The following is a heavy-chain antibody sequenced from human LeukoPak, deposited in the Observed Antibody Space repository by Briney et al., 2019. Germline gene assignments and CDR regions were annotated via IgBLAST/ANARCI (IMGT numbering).Heavy chain of an antibody. CDR1: GYTLTELS. V-gene: IGHV1-24*01. CDR3: ATVVLAIAAAGRRWFDP. CDR2: FDPEDGET. Sequence: ASVKVSCKVSGYTLTELSMHWVRQAPGKGLEWMGGFDPEDGETIYAQKFQGRVTMTEDTSTDTAYMELSSLRSEDTAVYYCATVVLAIAAAGRRWFDPWGQGTLVTVSS. D-gene: IGHD6-13*01. J-gene: IGHJ5*02.